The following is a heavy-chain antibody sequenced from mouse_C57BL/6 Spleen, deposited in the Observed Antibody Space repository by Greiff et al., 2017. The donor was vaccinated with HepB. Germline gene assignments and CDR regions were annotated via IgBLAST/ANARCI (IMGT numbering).Heavy chain of an antibody. CDR2: IHPNSGST. CDR1: GYTFTSYW. CDR3: ARGPYYGNSYFDY. J-gene: IGHJ2*01. D-gene: IGHD2-10*01. Sequence: QVQLQQSGAELVKPGASVKLSCKASGYTFTSYWMHWVKQRPGQGLEWIGMIHPNSGSTNYNEKFKSKATLTVDKSSSTAYMQLSSLTSEDSAVYYCARGPYYGNSYFDYWGQGTTLTVSS. V-gene: IGHV1-64*01.